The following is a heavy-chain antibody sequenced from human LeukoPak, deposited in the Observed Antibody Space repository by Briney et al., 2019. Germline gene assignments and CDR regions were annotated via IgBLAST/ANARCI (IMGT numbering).Heavy chain of an antibody. CDR2: IYYSGST. Sequence: SQTLSLTGTVSGGSISSGGYYWSWIRQHPGKGLEWIGYIYYSGSTYYNPSLKSRVTISVDTSKNQFSLKLSSVTAADTAVYYCARLMRARIAARPGPFDYWGQGTLVTVSS. CDR3: ARLMRARIAARPGPFDY. CDR1: GGSISSGGYY. V-gene: IGHV4-31*03. D-gene: IGHD6-6*01. J-gene: IGHJ4*02.